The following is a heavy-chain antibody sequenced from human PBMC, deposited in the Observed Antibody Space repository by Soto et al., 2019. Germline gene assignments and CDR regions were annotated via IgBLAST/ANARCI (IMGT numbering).Heavy chain of an antibody. CDR1: GSTFTRYA. Sequence: ASVKVSYKASGSTFTRYAMHWVRQAPGQRLEWMGWINAGNGNTKYSQKFQGRVTITRDTSASTAYMELSSMRSEDTAVYYCARDGAVADNSNFDYWGQGILVTVSS. CDR3: ARDGAVADNSNFDY. CDR2: INAGNGNT. D-gene: IGHD6-19*01. V-gene: IGHV1-3*01. J-gene: IGHJ4*02.